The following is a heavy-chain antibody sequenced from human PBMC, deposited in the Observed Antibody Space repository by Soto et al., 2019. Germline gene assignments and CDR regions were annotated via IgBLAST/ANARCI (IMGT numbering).Heavy chain of an antibody. V-gene: IGHV3-30*18. CDR3: AKDGDCSAGNCYAEHLDY. D-gene: IGHD2-15*01. Sequence: QVQLVESGGGVVQPGRSLRLSCAASGFIFSSYGMHWVRQAPGKGLEWLADISYDGGNKFYADSMKGRFLISRYNSKNKLYLQMNSLRVEDTAVYYCAKDGDCSAGNCYAEHLDYWGQGALVTVSS. CDR1: GFIFSSYG. CDR2: ISYDGGNK. J-gene: IGHJ4*02.